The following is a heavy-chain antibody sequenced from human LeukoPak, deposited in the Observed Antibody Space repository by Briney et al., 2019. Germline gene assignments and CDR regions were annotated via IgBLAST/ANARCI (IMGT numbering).Heavy chain of an antibody. CDR3: ARGGSLADAPHQYYFDY. CDR1: GYTFTSYY. Sequence: RASVKVSCKASGYTFTSYYMHWVRQAPGQGLEWMGIINPSGGSTTYAQNFQGRVTMTRDTSTSAVYMELSSLRSEDTAVYYCARGGSLADAPHQYYFDYWGQGTLVTVSS. CDR2: INPSGGST. D-gene: IGHD6-19*01. V-gene: IGHV1-46*01. J-gene: IGHJ4*02.